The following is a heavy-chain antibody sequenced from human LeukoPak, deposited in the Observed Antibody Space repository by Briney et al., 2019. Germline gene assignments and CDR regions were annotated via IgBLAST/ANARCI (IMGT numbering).Heavy chain of an antibody. Sequence: GGSLRLSCAASGFTFSSSWMGWVRQAPGKGLEWVANIKQDGSEKYYVDSVRGRFTISRDNAKNSLYLQMNSLRAEDTAVYYCARDGGYCGGDCYSHWGQGTLVTVSS. V-gene: IGHV3-7*01. CDR2: IKQDGSEK. CDR1: GFTFSSSW. CDR3: ARDGGYCGGDCYSH. J-gene: IGHJ4*02. D-gene: IGHD2-21*02.